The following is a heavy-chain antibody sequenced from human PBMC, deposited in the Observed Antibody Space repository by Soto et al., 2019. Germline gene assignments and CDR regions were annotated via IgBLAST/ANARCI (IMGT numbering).Heavy chain of an antibody. J-gene: IGHJ5*02. CDR1: GGSISSYH. Sequence: PSETLSLTCTVSGGSISSYHWSRIRQPAGKGLEWIGRIYTSWSTNYNPSLKSRVTMSVDTSKNQFSLKLSSVTAADTAVYYCARGNVVVAATGLDWFDPWGRGTLVTVS. CDR2: IYTSWST. V-gene: IGHV4-4*07. D-gene: IGHD2-15*01. CDR3: ARGNVVVAATGLDWFDP.